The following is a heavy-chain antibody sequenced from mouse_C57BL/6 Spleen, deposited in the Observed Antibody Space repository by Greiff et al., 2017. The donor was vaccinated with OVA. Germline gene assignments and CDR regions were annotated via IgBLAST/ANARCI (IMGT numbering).Heavy chain of an antibody. D-gene: IGHD2-5*01. CDR2: IDPETGGT. CDR1: GYTFTDYE. V-gene: IGHV1-15*01. J-gene: IGHJ3*01. CDR3: TRAYYSNPFAY. Sequence: VQLVESGAELVRPGASVTLSCKASGYTFTDYEMHWVKQTPVHGLEWIGAIDPETGGTAYNQKFKGKAILTADKSSSTAYMELRSLTSEDSAVYYCTRAYYSNPFAYWGQGTLVTVSA.